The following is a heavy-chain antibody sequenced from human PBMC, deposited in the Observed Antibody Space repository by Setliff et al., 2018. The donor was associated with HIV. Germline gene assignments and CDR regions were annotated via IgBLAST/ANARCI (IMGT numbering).Heavy chain of an antibody. CDR1: GGSISSGGYY. Sequence: PSETLSLTCTVSGGSISSGGYYWSWIRQHPGKGLEWIGYIHYSGSTYYNPSLKSRVTISVDTSKNQFSLKLSSVTAADTAVYYCARHSITLVVGVPERDDAFDIWGQGTMVTVSS. V-gene: IGHV4-39*01. D-gene: IGHD3-22*01. CDR2: IHYSGST. J-gene: IGHJ3*02. CDR3: ARHSITLVVGVPERDDAFDI.